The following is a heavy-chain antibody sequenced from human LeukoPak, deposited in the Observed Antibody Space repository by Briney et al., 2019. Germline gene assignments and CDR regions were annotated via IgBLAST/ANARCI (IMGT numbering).Heavy chain of an antibody. CDR2: IYYSGST. Sequence: SETLSLTCTVSGGSISSSSYYWGWIRQPPGKGLEWIGSIYYSGSTYYNPSLKSRVTISVDTSKNQFSLKLSSVTAADTAVYYCARDCGRSTSCYGMDVWGQGTTVTVSS. CDR3: ARDCGRSTSCYGMDV. D-gene: IGHD2-2*01. J-gene: IGHJ6*02. V-gene: IGHV4-39*07. CDR1: GGSISSSSYY.